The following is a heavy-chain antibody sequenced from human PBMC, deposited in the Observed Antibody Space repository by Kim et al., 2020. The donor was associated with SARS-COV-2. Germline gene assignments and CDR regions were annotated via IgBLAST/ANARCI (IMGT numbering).Heavy chain of an antibody. Sequence: YYSGRTNYNPTRKSRVTISVDTSKTQFSLKLGSVTAADTAVYYCARGFDLWGRGTLVTVSS. V-gene: IGHV4-59*08. J-gene: IGHJ2*01. CDR2: YYSGRT. CDR3: ARGFDL.